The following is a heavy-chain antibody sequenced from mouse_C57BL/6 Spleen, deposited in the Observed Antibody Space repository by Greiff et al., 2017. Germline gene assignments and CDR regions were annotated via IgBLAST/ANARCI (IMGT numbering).Heavy chain of an antibody. CDR3: ARWEGIYYGPWFAY. CDR2: ISSGSSTI. Sequence: EVQLVESGGGLVKPGGSLKLSCAASGFTFSDYGMHWVRQAPEKGLEWVAYISSGSSTIYYADTVKGRFTISRDNAKNTLFLQITSLRSEDTAMYDSARWEGIYYGPWFAYWGQGTLVTVSA. J-gene: IGHJ3*01. V-gene: IGHV5-17*01. D-gene: IGHD2-1*01. CDR1: GFTFSDYG.